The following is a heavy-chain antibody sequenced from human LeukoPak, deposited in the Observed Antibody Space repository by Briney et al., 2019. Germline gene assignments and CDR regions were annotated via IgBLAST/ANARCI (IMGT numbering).Heavy chain of an antibody. J-gene: IGHJ4*02. D-gene: IGHD2-2*01. Sequence: GGSLRLSCAASGFTFSNNAMCWVRQAPGKGPEWVSSISGSGDATYYVDAVRGRFTISRDNSRNTMYFQTNTLRADDTAVYYCARRPTYCTTTSCLDYWGQGTLVTVSS. CDR1: GFTFSNNA. V-gene: IGHV3-23*01. CDR2: ISGSGDAT. CDR3: ARRPTYCTTTSCLDY.